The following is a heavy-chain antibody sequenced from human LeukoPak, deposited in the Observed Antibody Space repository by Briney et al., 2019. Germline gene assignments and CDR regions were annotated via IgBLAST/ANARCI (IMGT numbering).Heavy chain of an antibody. J-gene: IGHJ4*02. V-gene: IGHV1-46*01. CDR2: INPSGGST. CDR3: AREGGYSYGYDKGGPFDY. D-gene: IGHD5-18*01. CDR1: GGTFSSYA. Sequence: AASVKVSCKASGGTFSSYAISWVRQAPGQGLEWMGIINPSGGSTSYAQKFQGRVTMTRDTSTSTVYMELSSLRSEDTAVYYCAREGGYSYGYDKGGPFDYWGQGTLVTVSS.